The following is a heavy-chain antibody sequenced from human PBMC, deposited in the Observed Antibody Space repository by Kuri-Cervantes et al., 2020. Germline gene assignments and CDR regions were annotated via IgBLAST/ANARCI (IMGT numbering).Heavy chain of an antibody. D-gene: IGHD3-10*01. J-gene: IGHJ3*02. V-gene: IGHV4-34*01. CDR1: GGSFSGYY. Sequence: ESLKISCAVYGGSFSGYYWSWIRQPPGKGLEWIGEINHSGSTKYNPSLKSRVTISVDTSKNQFSLKLSSVTAADTAVYYCARGVYGSGSYYKNALDIWGQGTMVTVSS. CDR3: ARGVYGSGSYYKNALDI. CDR2: INHSGST.